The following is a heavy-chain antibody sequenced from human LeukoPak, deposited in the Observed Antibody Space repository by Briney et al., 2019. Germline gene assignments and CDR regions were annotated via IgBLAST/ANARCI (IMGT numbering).Heavy chain of an antibody. Sequence: GGSLRLSCAASGFTVSSNYMSWVRQAPGKGLEWVSIIYSGGSTFYADSVKGRFTISRDNSKNTLYLQMNNLRAEDTAVYYCAKLLYYYDSSQPYWGQGTLVTVSS. D-gene: IGHD3-22*01. J-gene: IGHJ4*02. CDR2: IYSGGST. CDR3: AKLLYYYDSSQPY. V-gene: IGHV3-53*01. CDR1: GFTVSSNY.